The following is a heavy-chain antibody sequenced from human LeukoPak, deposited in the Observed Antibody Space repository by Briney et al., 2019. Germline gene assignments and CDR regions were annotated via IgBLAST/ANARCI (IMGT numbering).Heavy chain of an antibody. CDR3: ASHPTSVY. D-gene: IGHD4-11*01. CDR2: IYYSGST. J-gene: IGHJ4*02. V-gene: IGHV4-39*01. Sequence: SETLSLTCTVSGGSISSSSFYRGWIRQPPGKGLEWIGSIYYSGSTYYNPSLKSRVTMSVDTSKNQFSLKLSSVTAADTAVYYCASHPTSVYWGQGTLVTVSS. CDR1: GGSISSSSFY.